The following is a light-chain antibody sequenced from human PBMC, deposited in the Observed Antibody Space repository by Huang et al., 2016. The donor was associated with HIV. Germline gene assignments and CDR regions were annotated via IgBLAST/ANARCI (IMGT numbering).Light chain of an antibody. V-gene: IGKV1-9*01. J-gene: IGKJ3*01. CDR2: GAS. Sequence: IQLTQSPSSLSASVGDRVTITCRASQGISSYLAWYQQKPGKAPKLLISGASTLQSGVPSRFSGSGSGTDFTLTISTLQPEDFATYYCQHLHIYPLTFGPGTKVDIK. CDR1: QGISSY. CDR3: QHLHIYPLT.